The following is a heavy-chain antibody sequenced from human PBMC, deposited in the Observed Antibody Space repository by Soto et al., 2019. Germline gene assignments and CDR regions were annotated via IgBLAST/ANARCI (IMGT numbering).Heavy chain of an antibody. CDR3: ASGSMYIWNDH. J-gene: IGHJ5*02. D-gene: IGHD1-20*01. V-gene: IGHV1-8*02. Sequence: QVQLVQSGAEVKRPGASVKVSCEASGYTFTTYDINWVRQASGQGLEWMGCVNPSSGNTVYAQKFHGRVTMTRDTSISTAYMELSSLKSDDTAIYYCASGSMYIWNDHWGQGTLVTVSS. CDR1: GYTFTTYD. CDR2: VNPSSGNT.